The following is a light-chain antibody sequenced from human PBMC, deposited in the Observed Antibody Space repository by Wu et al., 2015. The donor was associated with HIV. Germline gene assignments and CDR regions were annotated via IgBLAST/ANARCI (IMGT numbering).Light chain of an antibody. CDR2: DAS. J-gene: IGKJ4*01. V-gene: IGKV3-11*01. CDR3: QQRSGWPRGALT. Sequence: EIVLTQSPATLSLSPGERATLSCRASQSISNSLAWYQQKLGQAPRLLMYDASNRATGIPARFSGSGSGTDFTLTISSLEPEDFAVYYCQQRSGWPRGALTFGGGTKVEIK. CDR1: QSISNS.